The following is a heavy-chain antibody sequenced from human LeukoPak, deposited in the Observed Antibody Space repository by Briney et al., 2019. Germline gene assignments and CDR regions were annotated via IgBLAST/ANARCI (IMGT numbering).Heavy chain of an antibody. Sequence: SQTLSLICTVSGGPNSAYYRSWTPRPPGKGLEWIGYHYTSGNTNYTPSLKSRVTISVDTSKNQFSLKLSSVTAADTAVYYCAAPFCGGDCYSSYYYYAMDVWGPGTTVTVSS. CDR3: AAPFCGGDCYSSYYYYAMDV. J-gene: IGHJ6*02. V-gene: IGHV4-4*08. CDR2: HYTSGNT. CDR1: GGPNSAYY. D-gene: IGHD2-21*02.